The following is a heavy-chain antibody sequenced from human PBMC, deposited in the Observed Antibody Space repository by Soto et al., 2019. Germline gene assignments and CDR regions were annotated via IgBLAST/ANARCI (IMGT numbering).Heavy chain of an antibody. CDR2: LTGSGTNT. J-gene: IGHJ4*02. CDR3: AKERAVACTTWSFDY. CDR1: GFTFSTYA. Sequence: EVQLLESGGGLVQPGGSLRLSCAASGFTFSTYAMTWVRQAPGKGLEWVSALTGSGTNTNYADSVKGRFTISRDNSKDTMDLPMNRLSADDTAVYYCAKERAVACTTWSFDYWGQGTLVTVSS. D-gene: IGHD6-19*01. V-gene: IGHV3-23*01.